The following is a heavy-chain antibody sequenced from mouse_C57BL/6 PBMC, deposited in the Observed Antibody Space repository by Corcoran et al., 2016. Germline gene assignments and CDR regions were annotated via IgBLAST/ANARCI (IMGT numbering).Heavy chain of an antibody. J-gene: IGHJ2*01. CDR1: GYTFTTYG. CDR2: INTYSGVP. D-gene: IGHD1-1*01. Sequence: QIQLVQSGPELKKPGETVKISCKASGYTFTTYGMSWVKQAPGKGLKWMGWINTYSGVPTYADDFKGRFAFSLETSASTVYLQINNLKNEDTATYFCARSRDYYGSGLDYWGQGTTLTVSS. V-gene: IGHV9-3*01. CDR3: ARSRDYYGSGLDY.